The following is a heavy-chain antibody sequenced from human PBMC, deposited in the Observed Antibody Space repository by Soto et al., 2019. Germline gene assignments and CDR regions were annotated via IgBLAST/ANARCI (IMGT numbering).Heavy chain of an antibody. D-gene: IGHD3-9*01. CDR2: IRFDRTGT. J-gene: IGHJ4*02. CDR3: ARDQARESDILTP. CDR1: GFSFGSHG. V-gene: IGHV3-33*01. Sequence: QVQLVESGGGVVQPGRSLRLSCAASGFSFGSHGMHWVRQAPGKGLEWVAVIRFDRTGTYYADSVRGRFTISRDNSKNTLNLQMDSLRVEDTAVYYCARDQARESDILTPWGQGTLVTVSS.